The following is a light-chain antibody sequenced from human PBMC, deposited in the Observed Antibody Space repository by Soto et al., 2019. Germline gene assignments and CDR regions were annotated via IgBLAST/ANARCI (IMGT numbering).Light chain of an antibody. CDR1: SGHSSYA. CDR2: LNIDGSH. J-gene: IGLJ2*01. CDR3: QTWVTGIVV. Sequence: QLALTQSPSASASLGASVKLTCTLSSGHSSYAIAWHQQQPEKGPRYLMNLNIDGSHSKGDGIPDRFSGSSSGAERYLTISSLQSEDEADYYCQTWVTGIVVFGGGTKLTVL. V-gene: IGLV4-69*01.